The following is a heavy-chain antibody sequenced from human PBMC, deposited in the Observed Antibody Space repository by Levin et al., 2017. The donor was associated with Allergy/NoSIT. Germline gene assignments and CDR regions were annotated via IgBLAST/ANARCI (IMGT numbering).Heavy chain of an antibody. V-gene: IGHV3-48*02. CDR2: ISSSSSTI. D-gene: IGHD3-16*02. CDR3: ARDADDYVWGSYRQKLDY. Sequence: GGSLRLSCAASGFTFSSYSMNWVRQAPGKGLEWVSYISSSSSTIYYADSVKGRFTISRDNAKNSLYLQMNSLRDEDTAVYYCARDADDYVWGSYRQKLDYWGQGTLVTVSS. J-gene: IGHJ4*02. CDR1: GFTFSSYS.